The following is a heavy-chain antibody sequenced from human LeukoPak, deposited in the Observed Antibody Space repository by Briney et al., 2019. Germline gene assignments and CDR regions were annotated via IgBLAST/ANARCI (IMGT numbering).Heavy chain of an antibody. J-gene: IGHJ4*02. V-gene: IGHV3-23*01. CDR3: AKGTIVGVAPGTFGY. D-gene: IGHD1-26*01. CDR2: ITGGRST. Sequence: PGGSLRLSCAASGSTFSNYAMSWVRQAPGKGLEWISGITGGRSTYYADSVKGRFTISRDNSKNTVYLQMNSLRAEDTAVYYCAKGTIVGVAPGTFGYWGQGALVTVSS. CDR1: GSTFSNYA.